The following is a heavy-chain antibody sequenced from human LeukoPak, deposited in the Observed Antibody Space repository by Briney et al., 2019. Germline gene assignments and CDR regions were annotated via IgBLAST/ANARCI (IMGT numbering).Heavy chain of an antibody. CDR1: GFTFSSYS. Sequence: GGSLRLSCAASGFTFSSYSMNWVRQAPGKGLEWVSYISSSSSTIYYADSVKGRFTISRDNAKNSLYLQMNSLRSEDTAVYYCARGSSGWPYYCDYWGQGTLVTVSS. CDR3: ARGSSGWPYYCDY. V-gene: IGHV3-48*01. D-gene: IGHD3-22*01. CDR2: ISSSSSTI. J-gene: IGHJ4*02.